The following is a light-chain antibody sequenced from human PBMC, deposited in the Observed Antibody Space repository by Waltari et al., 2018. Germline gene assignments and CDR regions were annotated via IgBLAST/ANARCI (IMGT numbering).Light chain of an antibody. V-gene: IGLV1-47*01. CDR3: AAWDYNLNGVV. Sequence: QSLLTQPPSASGTPGERVILSCSGSSSNIGSDFVYWYHQGPGTAPQTLIYQNVERPSGVPDRFSGSKSGTSASLAISGLRPQDEGDYYCAAWDYNLNGVVFGGGTRLTVL. CDR2: QNV. J-gene: IGLJ2*01. CDR1: SSNIGSDF.